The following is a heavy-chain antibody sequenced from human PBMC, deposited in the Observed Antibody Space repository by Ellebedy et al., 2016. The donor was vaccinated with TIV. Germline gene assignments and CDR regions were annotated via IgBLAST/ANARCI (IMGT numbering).Heavy chain of an antibody. V-gene: IGHV3-23*01. CDR3: AKEYEYSGYDSSDAFDI. D-gene: IGHD5-12*01. CDR1: GFRFISYT. CDR2: ITGTGRST. Sequence: PGGSLRLSCAASGFRFISYTMTWVRQAPGKGLEWVSGITGTGRSTYYADSVKGRFTISRDNSKDTLYLQMNSLRVENAAVYYCAKEYEYSGYDSSDAFDIWGQGTMVTVSS. J-gene: IGHJ3*02.